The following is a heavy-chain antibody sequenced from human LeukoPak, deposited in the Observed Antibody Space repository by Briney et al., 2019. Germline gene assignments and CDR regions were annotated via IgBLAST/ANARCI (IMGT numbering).Heavy chain of an antibody. CDR2: INHSGST. V-gene: IGHV4-34*01. J-gene: IGHJ6*03. D-gene: IGHD2-2*01. Sequence: SETLSLTCAVYGGSFSCYYWSWIRQPPGKGLEWIGEINHSGSTNYNPSLKSRVTISVDTSKNQFSLKLSSVTAADTAVYYCARGPLVVVPAAIRYYYYYYMDVWGKGTTVTVSS. CDR3: ARGPLVVVPAAIRYYYYYYMDV. CDR1: GGSFSCYY.